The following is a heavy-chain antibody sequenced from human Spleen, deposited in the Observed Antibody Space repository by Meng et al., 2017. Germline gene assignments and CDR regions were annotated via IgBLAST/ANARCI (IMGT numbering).Heavy chain of an antibody. D-gene: IGHD3-10*01. CDR1: GFTFDDYA. V-gene: IGHV3-7*01. J-gene: IGHJ4*02. CDR2: IKQDGSEK. Sequence: GESLKISCAASGFTFDDYAMHWVRQAPGKGLEWVANIKQDGSEKYYVASVKGRFTISRDNAKNSLYLQMNSLRAEDTAVYYCARMFRGVIMNFDYWGQGTLVTVSS. CDR3: ARMFRGVIMNFDY.